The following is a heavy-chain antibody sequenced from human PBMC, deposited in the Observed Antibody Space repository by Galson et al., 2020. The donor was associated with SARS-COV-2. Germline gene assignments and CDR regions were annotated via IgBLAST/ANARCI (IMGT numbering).Heavy chain of an antibody. V-gene: IGHV4-39*01. CDR1: GGSISSSSYY. J-gene: IGHJ4*02. D-gene: IGHD3-22*01. CDR2: IYYSGST. Sequence: SETLSLTCTVSGGSISSSSYYWGWIRQPPGKGLEWIGSIYYSGSTYYNPSLKSRVTISVDTSKNQFSLKLSSVTAADTAVYYCARHRAGPPNYDSSDPPPYYFDYWGQGTLVTVSS. CDR3: ARHRAGPPNYDSSDPPPYYFDY.